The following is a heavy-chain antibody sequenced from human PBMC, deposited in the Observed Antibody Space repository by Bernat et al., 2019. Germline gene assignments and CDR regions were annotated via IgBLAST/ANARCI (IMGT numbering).Heavy chain of an antibody. CDR3: ARAGALARLLVGAKPYYFDY. CDR1: GFTFSSYA. D-gene: IGHD1-26*01. CDR2: ISYDGSNK. Sequence: QVQLVESGGGVVQPGRSLRLSCAASGFTFSSYAMHWVRQAPGKGLEWVAVISYDGSNKYYADSVKGRFTISRDNSKNTLYLQMNSLRAEDTAVYYCARAGALARLLVGAKPYYFDYWGQGTLVTVSS. V-gene: IGHV3-30-3*01. J-gene: IGHJ4*02.